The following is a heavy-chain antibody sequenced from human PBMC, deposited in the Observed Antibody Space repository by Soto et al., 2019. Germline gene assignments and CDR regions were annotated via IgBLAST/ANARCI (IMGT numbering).Heavy chain of an antibody. CDR1: GFNFSSYS. CDR2: ISSSSSTI. Sequence: GGSLRLSCEASGFNFSSYSMNWVRHAPGKGLEWVSYISSSSSTIYYADSVKGRFTISRDNAKNSLYLQMNSLRDEETAVYYCSRDQEGIATRPFDYWGRGTVVTVSS. CDR3: SRDQEGIATRPFDY. D-gene: IGHD6-6*01. J-gene: IGHJ4*02. V-gene: IGHV3-48*02.